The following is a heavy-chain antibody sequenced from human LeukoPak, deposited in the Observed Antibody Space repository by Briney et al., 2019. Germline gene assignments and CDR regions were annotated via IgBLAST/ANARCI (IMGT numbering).Heavy chain of an antibody. J-gene: IGHJ4*02. CDR1: GFTFSSYA. D-gene: IGHD4-17*01. V-gene: IGHV3-23*01. CDR3: AKASTYGDYYYFDY. Sequence: GGSLRLSCAASGFTFSSYAMSWVRQAPGKGLEWVSSISAGGGSTNYADSVKGRFTISRDNSKNTLYLQMNSLRAEDTAVYHCAKASTYGDYYYFDYWGQGTLVTVSS. CDR2: ISAGGGST.